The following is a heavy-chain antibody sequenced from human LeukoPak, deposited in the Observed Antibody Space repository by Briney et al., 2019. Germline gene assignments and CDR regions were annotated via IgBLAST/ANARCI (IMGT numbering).Heavy chain of an antibody. Sequence: SETLSLTCAVYGGSFSGYYWSWIRQPPGKGLEWIGEINHSGSTNYNPSLKSRVTISVDTSKNQFSLKLSSVTAADTAVYYCARGLSAAAAEPNWFDPWGQGTLVTVSS. CDR3: ARGLSAAAAEPNWFDP. D-gene: IGHD6-13*01. CDR2: INHSGST. CDR1: GGSFSGYY. V-gene: IGHV4-34*01. J-gene: IGHJ5*02.